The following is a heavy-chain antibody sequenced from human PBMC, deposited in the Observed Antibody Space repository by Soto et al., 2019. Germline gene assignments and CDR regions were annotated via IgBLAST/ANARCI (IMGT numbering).Heavy chain of an antibody. CDR3: AQLAWKQRWPRAPVVN. Sequence: QITLKESGPPLVKPTQTLTLTCTFSGFSLSTSGVGVGCIRQPPGKALEWLAIIFWDDDKRYRPSLKSRVTLTKDTSKNQLVLTMTNRDPVDTATYDCAQLAWKQRWPRAPVVNWRQGTPITVSS. CDR2: IFWDDDK. V-gene: IGHV2-5*02. D-gene: IGHD5-18*01. CDR1: GFSLSTSGVG. J-gene: IGHJ4*02.